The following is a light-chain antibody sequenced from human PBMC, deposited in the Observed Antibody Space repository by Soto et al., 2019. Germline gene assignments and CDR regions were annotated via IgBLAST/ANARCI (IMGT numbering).Light chain of an antibody. CDR3: QSYDSSLSGVV. CDR2: NNN. Sequence: QPVLTQPPSASGTPGQRVTISCSGSRSNIGNNAVSWYQQFPGTAPKLLIYNNNQRPSGVPDRFSGSKSGTSASLAISGLQSEDEADYYCQSYDSSLSGVVFGGGTKLTVL. J-gene: IGLJ2*01. CDR1: RSNIGNNA. V-gene: IGLV1-44*01.